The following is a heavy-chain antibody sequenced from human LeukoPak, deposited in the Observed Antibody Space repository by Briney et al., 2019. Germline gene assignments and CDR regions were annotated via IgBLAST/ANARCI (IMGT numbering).Heavy chain of an antibody. CDR1: GGSISSYY. D-gene: IGHD3-10*01. CDR2: IYTSGST. CDR3: VRGGYYGSGSYYNFDY. V-gene: IGHV4-4*07. J-gene: IGHJ4*02. Sequence: SETLSLTCTVSGGSISSYYWSWIRQPAGKGLEWIGRIYTSGSTNYNPSLKSRVTMSVDTSKNQFSLKLSSVTAADTAVYYCVRGGYYGSGSYYNFDYWGQGTLVTVSS.